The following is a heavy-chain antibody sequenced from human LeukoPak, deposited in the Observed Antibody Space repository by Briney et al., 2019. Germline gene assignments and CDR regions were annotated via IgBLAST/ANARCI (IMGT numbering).Heavy chain of an antibody. D-gene: IGHD6-19*01. Sequence: GASVKVSCKVSGYTLTELSMHWVRQAPGKGLEWMGGFDPEDGETIYAQKFQGRVTMTEDTSTDTAYMELSSLRSEDTAVYCCATDPQSSGWSFPFGYWGQGTLVTVSS. CDR3: ATDPQSSGWSFPFGY. J-gene: IGHJ4*02. CDR2: FDPEDGET. V-gene: IGHV1-24*01. CDR1: GYTLTELS.